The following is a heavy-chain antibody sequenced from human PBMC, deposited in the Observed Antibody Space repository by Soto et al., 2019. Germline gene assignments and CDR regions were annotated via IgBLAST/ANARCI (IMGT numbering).Heavy chain of an antibody. Sequence: SQTLSLTCAISGDSVSSNSAAWNWIRQSPSRGLEWLGRTCYRSKWYNDYTVSVKSRITINPDTSKNQFSLQLSSVTPEDTAVYYCTRARSSSWDYFYGMDVWGQGTTVTVSS. V-gene: IGHV6-1*01. D-gene: IGHD6-13*01. CDR2: TCYRSKWYN. J-gene: IGHJ6*02. CDR3: TRARSSSWDYFYGMDV. CDR1: GDSVSSNSAA.